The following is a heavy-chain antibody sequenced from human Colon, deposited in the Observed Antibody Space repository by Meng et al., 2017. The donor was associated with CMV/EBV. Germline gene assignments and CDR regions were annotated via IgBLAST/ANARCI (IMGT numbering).Heavy chain of an antibody. J-gene: IGHJ4*02. CDR2: IYYSGST. Sequence: SGGYYWSWIRKHPGKGLEWIEYIYYSGSTYYNPSLKSRVTISVDTSKNQFSLKLSSVTAADTAVYYCARVTVRRYCSSTSCFPFDYWGQGTLVTVSS. D-gene: IGHD2-2*01. CDR3: ARVTVRRYCSSTSCFPFDY. V-gene: IGHV4-31*02. CDR1: SGGYY.